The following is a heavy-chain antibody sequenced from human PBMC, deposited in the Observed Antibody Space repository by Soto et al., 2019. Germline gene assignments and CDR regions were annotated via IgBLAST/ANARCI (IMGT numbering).Heavy chain of an antibody. J-gene: IGHJ3*02. Sequence: QLQLQESGPGLVKPSETLSLTCTVSGGSISSSSYYWGWIRQPPGKGLEWIGSIYYSGSTYYNPSLKSRVTISVDTSKNQFSLKLSSVTAADTAVYYCARPATDYGGHDAFDIWGQGTMVTVSS. CDR2: IYYSGST. CDR1: GGSISSSSYY. CDR3: ARPATDYGGHDAFDI. D-gene: IGHD4-17*01. V-gene: IGHV4-39*01.